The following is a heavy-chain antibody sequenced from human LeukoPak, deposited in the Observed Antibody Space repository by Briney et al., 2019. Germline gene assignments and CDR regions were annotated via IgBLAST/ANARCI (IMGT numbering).Heavy chain of an antibody. CDR1: GFTFSSHA. D-gene: IGHD1-26*01. Sequence: GGSLRLSCAASGFTFSSHAMNWVRQAPGKGLEWVSVISDRGDTTNYADYVKGRFTISRDNAKNSLFLQMNSLRVEDTAVYYCARLGGSYYTYWGQGTLVTVSS. J-gene: IGHJ4*02. CDR2: ISDRGDTT. CDR3: ARLGGSYYTY. V-gene: IGHV3-23*01.